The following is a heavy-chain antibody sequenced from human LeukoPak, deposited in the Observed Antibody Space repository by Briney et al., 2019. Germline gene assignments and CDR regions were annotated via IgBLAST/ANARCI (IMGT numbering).Heavy chain of an antibody. J-gene: IGHJ4*02. CDR3: ARSPNVVDY. CDR1: GFTFSSYA. V-gene: IGHV3-30-3*01. CDR2: ISYDGSNK. Sequence: GGSLRLSCAASGFTFSSYAMHWVRQAPGKGLEWVAVISYDGSNKYYADSVKGRFTISRDNSKNTLYLQMNSLRAEDTAVYYCARSPNVVDYWGQGTLVTVSS.